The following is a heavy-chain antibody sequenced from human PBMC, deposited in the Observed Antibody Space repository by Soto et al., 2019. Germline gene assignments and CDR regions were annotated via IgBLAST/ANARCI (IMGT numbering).Heavy chain of an antibody. CDR3: ATIVARNYYYYGMDV. CDR2: IVVGSGNT. V-gene: IGHV1-58*01. D-gene: IGHD5-12*01. J-gene: IGHJ6*02. Sequence: SVKVSCKASGFTFTSSAVQWVRQARGQRLEWIGWIVVGSGNTNYAQKFQERVTITRDMSTSTAYMELRSLRSDDTAVYYCATIVARNYYYYGMDVWGQGTTVTVSS. CDR1: GFTFTSSA.